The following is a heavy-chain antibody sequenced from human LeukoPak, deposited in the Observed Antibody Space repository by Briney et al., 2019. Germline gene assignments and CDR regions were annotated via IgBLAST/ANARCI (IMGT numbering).Heavy chain of an antibody. J-gene: IGHJ6*03. CDR1: GFTFTSSA. D-gene: IGHD4-17*01. CDR3: AAGYSTVTTEVSDYMDV. V-gene: IGHV1-58*02. Sequence: SVKVSRKASGFTFTSSAMQWVGQARGQRRAWIGWIVVGSGNTNYAQKFQERVTITRDMSTSTAYMEMSSLRSEDTAVYYGAAGYSTVTTEVSDYMDVWGKGTTVTVTS. CDR2: IVVGSGNT.